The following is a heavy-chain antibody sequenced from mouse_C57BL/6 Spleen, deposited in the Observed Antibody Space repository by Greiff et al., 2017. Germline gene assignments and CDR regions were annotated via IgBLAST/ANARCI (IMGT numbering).Heavy chain of an antibody. D-gene: IGHD1-1*01. V-gene: IGHV5-17*01. CDR2: ISSGSSTI. CDR1: GFTFSDYG. J-gene: IGHJ1*03. CDR3: ARGGYYGSSLWYFDV. Sequence: EVQLVESGGGLVKPGGSLKLSCAASGFTFSDYGMHWVRQAPEKGLEWVAYISSGSSTIYYADTVKGRFTISRDNAKNTLFLQMTSLRSEDTAMYYCARGGYYGSSLWYFDVWGTGTTVTVSS.